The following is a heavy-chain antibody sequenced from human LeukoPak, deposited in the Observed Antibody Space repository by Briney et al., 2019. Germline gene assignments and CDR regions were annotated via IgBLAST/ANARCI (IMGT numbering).Heavy chain of an antibody. Sequence: SVKVSCKASGGTFSSYAISWMRQAPGQGLEWMGRIIPILGIANYAQKFQGRVTITADKSTSTAYMELSSLRSEDTAVYYCARDYGPMYYDILTGSNWFDPWGRGTLVTVSS. CDR3: ARDYGPMYYDILTGSNWFDP. J-gene: IGHJ5*02. CDR2: IIPILGIA. V-gene: IGHV1-69*04. CDR1: GGTFSSYA. D-gene: IGHD3-9*01.